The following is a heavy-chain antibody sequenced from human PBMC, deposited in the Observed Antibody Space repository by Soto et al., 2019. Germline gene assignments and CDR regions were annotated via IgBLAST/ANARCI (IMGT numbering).Heavy chain of an antibody. Sequence: GGSLRLSCAASGFTFSSYIINWVRQAPGKGLEWVSYISISSSTKYYADSVKGRFTISRDNAKKSLYLQMNSLRVEDTAVYYCARGNYHDTSGPFSDAFDVWGQGTMVTVSS. CDR3: ARGNYHDTSGPFSDAFDV. J-gene: IGHJ3*01. CDR1: GFTFSSYI. D-gene: IGHD3-22*01. CDR2: ISISSSTK. V-gene: IGHV3-48*04.